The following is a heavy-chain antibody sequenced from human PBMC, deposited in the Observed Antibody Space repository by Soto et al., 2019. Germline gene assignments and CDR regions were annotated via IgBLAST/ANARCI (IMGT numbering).Heavy chain of an antibody. D-gene: IGHD7-27*01. J-gene: IGHJ4*02. Sequence: EVQLVESGGGLVQPGGSLRLSCAASGFTFSFFWMHWVRQAPGKGLVWVSRMNGAVTFTNYADSVKGRFTISRDNAKNTRYRQMNSLRAEDTAVYYCAASLSGDPYPLDYWGQGHLVTVSS. CDR2: MNGAVTFT. V-gene: IGHV3-74*01. CDR1: GFTFSFFW. CDR3: AASLSGDPYPLDY.